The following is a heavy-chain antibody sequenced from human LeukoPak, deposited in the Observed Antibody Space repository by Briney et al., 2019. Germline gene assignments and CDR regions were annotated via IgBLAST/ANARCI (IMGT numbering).Heavy chain of an antibody. CDR3: AAYPLFQYSSSWYVDY. D-gene: IGHD6-13*01. Sequence: ASVKVSCKASGYTFTSYDINWVRQATGQGLEWMGWMNPNSGNTGYAQKFQGRVTMTRNTSISTAYMELSSLRSEDTAVYYCAAYPLFQYSSSWYVDYWGQGTLVTVSS. J-gene: IGHJ4*02. CDR1: GYTFTSYD. V-gene: IGHV1-8*01. CDR2: MNPNSGNT.